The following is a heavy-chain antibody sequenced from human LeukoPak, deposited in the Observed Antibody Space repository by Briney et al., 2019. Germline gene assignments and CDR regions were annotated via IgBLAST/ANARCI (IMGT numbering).Heavy chain of an antibody. D-gene: IGHD3-10*01. J-gene: IGHJ4*02. CDR3: AKKRGSGSLYFDY. CDR2: ISGSGGRT. CDR1: GFTFSSYA. V-gene: IGHV3-23*01. Sequence: GGSLRLSCAASGFTFSSYAMTWVRQAPGKGLEWVSGISGSGGRTYYADSVKGRFTISRDNSKNTLYLQMNSLRAEDTAVYYCAKKRGSGSLYFDYWGQGTLVTVSS.